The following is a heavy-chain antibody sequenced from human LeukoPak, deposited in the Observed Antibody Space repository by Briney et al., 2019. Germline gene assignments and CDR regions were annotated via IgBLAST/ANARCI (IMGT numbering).Heavy chain of an antibody. J-gene: IGHJ5*02. V-gene: IGHV1-18*01. D-gene: IGHD3-10*01. CDR3: TRRELLVRSWFDP. CDR1: GYTFTSYG. Sequence: ASVKVSCKASGYTFTSYGITWVRQAPGQGLEWMGWVSAYIGDTTYAQKLQGRVTMTTDTTTSTAYMELRSLTSDDTAVYYCTRRELLVRSWFDPWGQGTLVTVSS. CDR2: VSAYIGDT.